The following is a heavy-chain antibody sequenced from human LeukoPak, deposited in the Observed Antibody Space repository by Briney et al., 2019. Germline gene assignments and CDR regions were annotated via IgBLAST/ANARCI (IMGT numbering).Heavy chain of an antibody. D-gene: IGHD3-3*01. V-gene: IGHV4-59*08. CDR1: GGSISSYY. CDR3: ASGGGYYGLDWFDP. Sequence: SETLSLTCTVSGGSISSYYWSWIRLPPGKGLEWIGYIYYSGSTNYNPSLKSRVTISVDTSKNQFSLKLSSVTAADTAVYYCASGGGYYGLDWFDPWGQGTLVTVSS. CDR2: IYYSGST. J-gene: IGHJ5*02.